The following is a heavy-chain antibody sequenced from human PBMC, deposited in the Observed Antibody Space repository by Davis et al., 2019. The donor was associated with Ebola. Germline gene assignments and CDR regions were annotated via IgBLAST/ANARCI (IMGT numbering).Heavy chain of an antibody. J-gene: IGHJ6*02. CDR3: AKGSSIAARPSNYYGMDV. Sequence: PGGSLRLSCAASGFTFSSYGMHWVRQAPGKGLEWVAVIWYDGSNKYYADSVKGRFTISRDNSKNTLYLQMNSLRAEDTAVYYCAKGSSIAARPSNYYGMDVWGQGTTVTVSS. CDR2: IWYDGSNK. D-gene: IGHD6-6*01. CDR1: GFTFSSYG. V-gene: IGHV3-30*02.